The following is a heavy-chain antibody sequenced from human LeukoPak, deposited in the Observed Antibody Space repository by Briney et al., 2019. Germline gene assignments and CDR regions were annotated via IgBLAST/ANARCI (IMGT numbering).Heavy chain of an antibody. CDR3: ARDKPASDAFDI. D-gene: IGHD2-2*01. Sequence: PGGSLRLSCAASGFTFSSYSMNWVRQAPGKGLEWVSYISSSSSTIYYADSVKGRFTISRDNAKNSLYPQMNSLRAEDTAVYYCARDKPASDAFDIWGQGTTVTVSS. CDR2: ISSSSSTI. V-gene: IGHV3-48*01. J-gene: IGHJ3*02. CDR1: GFTFSSYS.